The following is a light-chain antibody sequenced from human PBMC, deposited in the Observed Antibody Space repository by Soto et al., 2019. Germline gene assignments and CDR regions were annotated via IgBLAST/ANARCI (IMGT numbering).Light chain of an antibody. CDR3: AAWDGSLNGWV. J-gene: IGLJ3*02. CDR2: EVT. V-gene: IGLV2-8*01. CDR1: SSDVGGYNY. Sequence: QSALTQPPSASGSPGQSVTISCTGTSSDVGGYNYVSWYQQHPGKAPKLMIYEVTKRPSGVPDRFSGSKSGTSGSLAISGLQSEDEADYYCAAWDGSLNGWVFGGGTKLTVL.